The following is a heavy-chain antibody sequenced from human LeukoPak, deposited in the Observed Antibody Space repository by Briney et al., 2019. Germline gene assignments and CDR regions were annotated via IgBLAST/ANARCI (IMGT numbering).Heavy chain of an antibody. D-gene: IGHD6-19*01. CDR2: ISAYNGNT. CDR3: AGEGPVAVAGLDY. Sequence: GASVKVSCKASGYTFTNYGISWVRQAPGQGLEWVGWISAYNGNTNYAQNLQDRVTMTTDTSTSAAYMELRSLISDDTAVYYCAGEGPVAVAGLDYWGQGTLVTVSS. J-gene: IGHJ4*02. CDR1: GYTFTNYG. V-gene: IGHV1-18*01.